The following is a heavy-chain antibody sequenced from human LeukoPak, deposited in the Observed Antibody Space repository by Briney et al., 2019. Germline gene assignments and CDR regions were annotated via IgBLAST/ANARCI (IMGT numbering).Heavy chain of an antibody. CDR1: GDSINNNDW. V-gene: IGHV4-4*02. J-gene: IGHJ4*02. CDR2: IFHTGTT. Sequence: SGTLSLTCAVSGDSINNNDWWSWVRQPPGKGLEWIGEIFHTGTTHYSPSLKSRVTISVETSKNRFSLQLNSVTAADTAVYYCARADILTGYYYFDYWGQGTLVTVSS. CDR3: ARADILTGYYYFDY. D-gene: IGHD3-9*01.